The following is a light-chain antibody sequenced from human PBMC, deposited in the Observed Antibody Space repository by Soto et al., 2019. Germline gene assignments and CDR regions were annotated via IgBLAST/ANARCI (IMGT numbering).Light chain of an antibody. J-gene: IGKJ1*01. CDR3: QQYGSSGT. V-gene: IGKV3-20*01. Sequence: EIVFTQSPGTLSLSPGERATLSCRASQSVSNNYLAWYQQTPGEAPRLLIYGASNRATGIPDRLSGSGAGTVFTLTIRRLEPEYFALYYCQQYGSSGTFGQGTKVDIK. CDR2: GAS. CDR1: QSVSNNY.